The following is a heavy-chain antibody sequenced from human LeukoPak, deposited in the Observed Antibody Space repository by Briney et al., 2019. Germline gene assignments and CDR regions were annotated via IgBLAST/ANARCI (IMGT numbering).Heavy chain of an antibody. V-gene: IGHV4-59*08. D-gene: IGHD6-13*01. CDR2: IYYSGST. J-gene: IGHJ5*02. CDR3: ARTIAAAANWFDP. CDR1: GGSISSYY. Sequence: SETLSLTCTVSGGSISSYYWSWIRQPPGRGLEGIGYIYYSGSTNYNPSLKSRVTISVDTSKNQFSLKLSSVTAADTAVYYCARTIAAAANWFDPWGQGTLVTVSS.